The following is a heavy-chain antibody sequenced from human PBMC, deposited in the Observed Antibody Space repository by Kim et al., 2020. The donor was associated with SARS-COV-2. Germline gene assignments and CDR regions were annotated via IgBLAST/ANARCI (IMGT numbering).Heavy chain of an antibody. CDR1: GFIFSDYY. V-gene: IGHV3-11*06. D-gene: IGHD3-22*01. Sequence: GGSLRLSCAASGFIFSDYYMTWIRQAPGKGLEWVSYISRNSYYSNYADSVKGRFTISRDDTKNSLYLKMNSLRAEDTAVYYCASDLLGISIGAFDIWGLGTMLTVSS. J-gene: IGHJ3*02. CDR2: ISRNSYYS. CDR3: ASDLLGISIGAFDI.